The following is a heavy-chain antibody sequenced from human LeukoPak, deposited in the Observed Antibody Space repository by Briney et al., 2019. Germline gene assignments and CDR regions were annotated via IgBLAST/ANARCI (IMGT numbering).Heavy chain of an antibody. D-gene: IGHD6-13*01. Sequence: TGGSLRLSCVSSGHTFSSFAMSWVRQAPGKGLEWVSALSPSGDDTYYADSVKGRFTISRDNSKNTLFLQMNDLRPDDTAVYYCAKSYGSSSWVPFYYYHGMDVWGQGTTVIVS. J-gene: IGHJ6*02. CDR1: GHTFSSFA. CDR3: AKSYGSSSWVPFYYYHGMDV. V-gene: IGHV3-23*01. CDR2: LSPSGDDT.